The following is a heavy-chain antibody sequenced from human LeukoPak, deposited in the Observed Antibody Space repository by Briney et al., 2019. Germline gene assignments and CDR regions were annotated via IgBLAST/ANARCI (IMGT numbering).Heavy chain of an antibody. CDR3: TSRYDFWSGYFQGYYFDF. D-gene: IGHD3-3*01. V-gene: IGHV3-7*01. CDR1: GLTFTNYW. CDR2: IHPDGTEK. Sequence: AGSLRLSCAAPGLTFTNYWMHWVRQAPGKGLESVAYIHPDGTEKYYMESLRGRFAISRDNAKNSLYLQMSNLRDEDTAVYYCTSRYDFWSGYFQGYYFDFWGQGSLVTVSS. J-gene: IGHJ4*02.